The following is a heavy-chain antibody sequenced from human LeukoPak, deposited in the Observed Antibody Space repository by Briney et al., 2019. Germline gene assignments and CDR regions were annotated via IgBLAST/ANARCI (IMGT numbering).Heavy chain of an antibody. Sequence: GESLKISCKGSGYSFTSYWTAWVRQMPGKGLEWMGIIYPGNSDTKYSPSFQGQVTISADKSISTAYLQWSSLKASDTAMYYCARRYTIFGVVTIDYWGQGTLVTVSS. J-gene: IGHJ4*02. V-gene: IGHV5-51*01. CDR1: GYSFTSYW. D-gene: IGHD3-3*01. CDR3: ARRYTIFGVVTIDY. CDR2: IYPGNSDT.